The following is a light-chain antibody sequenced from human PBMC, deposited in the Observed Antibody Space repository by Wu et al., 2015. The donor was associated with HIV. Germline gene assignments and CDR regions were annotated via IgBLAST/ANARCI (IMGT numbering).Light chain of an antibody. J-gene: IGKJ2*01. Sequence: EVVLTQSPDTLSLSPGERATLSCRASQSVSSNYLAWYQHKPGQAPRLLFYGASSRATGIPHRFSGSGSGTDFTLTISRLEPEDFAVYYCQQYGSSPPLYTFGQGTKLEIK. V-gene: IGKV3-20*01. CDR3: QQYGSSPPLYT. CDR1: QSVSSNY. CDR2: GAS.